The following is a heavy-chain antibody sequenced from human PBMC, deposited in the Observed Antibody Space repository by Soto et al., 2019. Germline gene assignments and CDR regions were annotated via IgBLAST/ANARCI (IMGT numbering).Heavy chain of an antibody. V-gene: IGHV4-59*08. CDR3: ARRIVLVPAAQQGWFDP. CDR2: IYYSGST. Sequence: PSETLSLTCTVSGGSINSYYWSWIRQPPGKGLEWIGYIYYSGSTNYNPSLKSRVTISVDTSKNQFSLKLSSVTAADTSVYYCARRIVLVPAAQQGWFDPWGQGTLVTVSS. CDR1: GGSINSYY. J-gene: IGHJ5*02. D-gene: IGHD2-2*01.